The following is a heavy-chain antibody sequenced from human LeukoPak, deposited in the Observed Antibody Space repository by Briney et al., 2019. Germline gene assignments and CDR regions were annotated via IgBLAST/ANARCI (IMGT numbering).Heavy chain of an antibody. CDR2: INTDGTDI. CDR1: GFSFSKSW. V-gene: IGHV3-74*03. D-gene: IGHD1-14*01. J-gene: IGHJ4*02. Sequence: PGGSLRLSCVASGFSFSKSWMHWVRQAPGKGLLWVSRINTDGTDIKYADSVEGRFTISRDKAKNTLYLQMHTLSAEDTAVYYCARDQTQAGPTTVDYWGQGTLVTVSS. CDR3: ARDQTQAGPTTVDY.